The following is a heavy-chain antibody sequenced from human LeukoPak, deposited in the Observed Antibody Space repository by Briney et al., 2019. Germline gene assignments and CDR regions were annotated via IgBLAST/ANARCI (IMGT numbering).Heavy chain of an antibody. D-gene: IGHD4-11*01. CDR1: GITFSSFG. V-gene: IGHV3-33*01. J-gene: IGHJ5*02. Sequence: GASLRLSCAAPGITFSSFGMHWLRQAPGKGLEWVAFIWYDRSNKYYADSVKGRFTISRDNSKNTLYLQMNSLRAEDTAVYYCARDGTVTAGPFDPWGRGTLVTV. CDR3: ARDGTVTAGPFDP. CDR2: IWYDRSNK.